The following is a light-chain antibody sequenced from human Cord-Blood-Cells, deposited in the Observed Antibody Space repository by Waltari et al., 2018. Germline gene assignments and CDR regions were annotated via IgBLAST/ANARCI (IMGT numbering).Light chain of an antibody. CDR2: EGS. CDR1: SRDLASVNL. Sequence: ALPQPVSVSGSRGQSTTIPGTGTSRDLASVNLVSLYQQHPGKTPKLMIYEGSKRPSGVSNRFSGSKSGITASLTIAGLQAEDEADYYCCSYAGSSTFVVFGGGTKLTVL. CDR3: CSYAGSSTFVV. J-gene: IGLJ2*01. V-gene: IGLV2-23*03.